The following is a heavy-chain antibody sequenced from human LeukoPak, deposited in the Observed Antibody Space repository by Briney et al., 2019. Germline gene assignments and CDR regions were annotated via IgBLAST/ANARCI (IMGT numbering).Heavy chain of an antibody. CDR3: ARVWYGSSTLGWFDP. D-gene: IGHD3-10*01. CDR1: GGSITSTSYY. V-gene: IGHV4-39*01. Sequence: SETLSLTCSVSGGSITSTSYYWGWIRQPPGEGLEWIGSVYYTGSTYYNPSLRSRVTISVDTSKNQFSLRLSSVTAADTAVFYCARVWYGSSTLGWFDPWGLGTLVTVSS. J-gene: IGHJ5*02. CDR2: VYYTGST.